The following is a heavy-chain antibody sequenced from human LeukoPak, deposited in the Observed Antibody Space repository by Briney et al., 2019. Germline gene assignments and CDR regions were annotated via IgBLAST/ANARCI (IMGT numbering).Heavy chain of an antibody. CDR3: ARIVGAFGGGPDNWFDP. D-gene: IGHD1-26*01. J-gene: IGHJ5*02. CDR1: GYTFTSYG. Sequence: ASVKVSCEASGYTFTSYGISWVRQAPGQGLEWMGWISAYNGNTNYAQKLQGRVTMTTDTSTSTAYMELRSLRSDDTAVYYCARIVGAFGGGPDNWFDPWGQGTLVTVSS. CDR2: ISAYNGNT. V-gene: IGHV1-18*01.